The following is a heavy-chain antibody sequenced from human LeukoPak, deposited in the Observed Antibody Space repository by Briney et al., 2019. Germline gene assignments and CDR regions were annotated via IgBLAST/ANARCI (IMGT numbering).Heavy chain of an antibody. J-gene: IGHJ4*02. V-gene: IGHV3-7*03. CDR3: AKTGAPPRFDY. CDR1: GFSFNSDW. Sequence: GGSLRLSCAASGFSFNSDWMDWVRQAPGKGLEWVANIKHDESEKNYLDSVKGRFTISRDNAQNSLYLQMNGLRAGDTAVYYCAKTGAPPRFDYWGQGTLVTVSS. CDR2: IKHDESEK. D-gene: IGHD2-8*02.